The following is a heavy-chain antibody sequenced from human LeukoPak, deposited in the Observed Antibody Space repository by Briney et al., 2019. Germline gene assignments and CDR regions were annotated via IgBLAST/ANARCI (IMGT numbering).Heavy chain of an antibody. D-gene: IGHD6-13*01. CDR1: GFTFSSYW. J-gene: IGHJ4*02. CDR2: IKQDGSEK. V-gene: IGHV3-7*03. CDR3: ARSGIAAAGGDFDY. Sequence: PGGSLRLSCAASGFTFSSYWMSWVRQAPGKGLEWVANIKQDGSEKYYVDSVKGRFTISRDNAKNSLYLQMNSLRAEDTAVYYCARSGIAAAGGDFDYWGQGTLVTVSS.